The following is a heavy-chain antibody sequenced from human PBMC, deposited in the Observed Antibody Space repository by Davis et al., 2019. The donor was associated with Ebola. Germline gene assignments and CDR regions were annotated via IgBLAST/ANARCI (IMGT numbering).Heavy chain of an antibody. CDR1: GYTFTDYY. D-gene: IGHD2/OR15-2a*01. Sequence: ASVKVSCKASGYTFTDYYMHWVRQAPGQGLEWMGWINPNNGATKYAQNFQGRLTLTRDGTTTTGYMDLSGLTSADTAVYFCARSFYDWIAVAYWGQGTLVTVSS. J-gene: IGHJ4*02. CDR2: INPNNGAT. V-gene: IGHV1-2*02. CDR3: ARSFYDWIAVAY.